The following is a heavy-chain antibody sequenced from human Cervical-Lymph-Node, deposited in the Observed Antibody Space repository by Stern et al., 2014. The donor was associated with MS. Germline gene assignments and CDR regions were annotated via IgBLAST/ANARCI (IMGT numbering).Heavy chain of an antibody. CDR2: IYYSGTT. CDR3: ARDHFTTSLDV. J-gene: IGHJ6*02. Sequence: VQLEESGRGLVKPSQTLSLTCTVSGGSISSDNYYWTWIRQHPGTGLEWLGYIYYSGTTYYDPSLKSRVSLTEDTSQNLFSLRLSSVTAADTAVYYCARDHFTTSLDVGGHGTTVTVS. V-gene: IGHV4-31*03. CDR1: GGSISSDNYY. D-gene: IGHD3-22*01.